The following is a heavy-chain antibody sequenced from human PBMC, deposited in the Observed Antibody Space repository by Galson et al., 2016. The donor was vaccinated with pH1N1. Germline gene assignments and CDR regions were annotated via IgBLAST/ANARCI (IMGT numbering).Heavy chain of an antibody. CDR2: IDWDDNK. J-gene: IGHJ4*02. V-gene: IGHV2-70*01. CDR3: ARNLYGDYSHYFDY. D-gene: IGHD4-17*01. CDR1: GFSLRTSGMC. Sequence: PALVTPPQTLTLTCTFSGFSLRTSGMCVSWIRQPPGKALEWLALIDWDDNKYYSTPLKTRLTISKDTSKNQVVLTMTNMDPVDTATYYCARNLYGDYSHYFDYWGQGTLVTVSS.